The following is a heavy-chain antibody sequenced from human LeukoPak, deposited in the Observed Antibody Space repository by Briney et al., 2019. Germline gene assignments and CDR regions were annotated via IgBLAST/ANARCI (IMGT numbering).Heavy chain of an antibody. CDR3: VRDPSAYCGGDCPDY. V-gene: IGHV3-7*01. J-gene: IGHJ4*02. CDR2: IKQDGSEK. CDR1: GFTFSSYW. D-gene: IGHD2-21*02. Sequence: PGGSLRLSCAASGFTFSSYWMSWVRQAPGKGLEWVANIKQDGSEKYYVDSVEGRFTISRENAKNSLYLQMNSLRAEDTAVYYCVRDPSAYCGGDCPDYWGQGTLVTVSS.